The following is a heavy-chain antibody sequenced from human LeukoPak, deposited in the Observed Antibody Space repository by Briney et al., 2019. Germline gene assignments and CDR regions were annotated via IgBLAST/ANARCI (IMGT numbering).Heavy chain of an antibody. V-gene: IGHV3-7*03. CDR3: ARNNDMDV. J-gene: IGHJ6*02. Sequence: PGSSLRLSCAASGFILSNHWMTWVRQAPGKGPEWVANVNKDGSEKYYVGSVKGRFTISRDTAKNSLYLQMNNLRAEDTALYYCARNNDMDVWGQGTTVIVSS. D-gene: IGHD1/OR15-1a*01. CDR1: GFILSNHW. CDR2: VNKDGSEK.